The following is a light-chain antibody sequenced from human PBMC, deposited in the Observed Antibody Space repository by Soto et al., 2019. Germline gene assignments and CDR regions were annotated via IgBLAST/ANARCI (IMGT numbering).Light chain of an antibody. Sequence: EIVLTQSPGTLSLSPGERATLSCRASQSVSSSYLAWYQQKPGQAPRLLIYGASSSAPGIPDRFSGSGSGTDFTLTISRLEPEDCAVYYCHQYDKSPWTFGQGTKVEIK. CDR3: HQYDKSPWT. CDR2: GAS. CDR1: QSVSSSY. V-gene: IGKV3-20*01. J-gene: IGKJ1*01.